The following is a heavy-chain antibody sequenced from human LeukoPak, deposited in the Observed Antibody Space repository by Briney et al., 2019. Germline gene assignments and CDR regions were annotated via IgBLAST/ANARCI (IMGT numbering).Heavy chain of an antibody. Sequence: GESLKISCKGSGYSFTSYWIGWVRQMPGKGLEWMGIIYPGDSDTRYSPSFQGQVTISADKSISTAYLQWSSLKASDTAMYYCARSSRLGWPRNWFDPWGQGTLVTVSS. D-gene: IGHD5-12*01. CDR1: GYSFTSYW. V-gene: IGHV5-51*01. J-gene: IGHJ5*02. CDR2: IYPGDSDT. CDR3: ARSSRLGWPRNWFDP.